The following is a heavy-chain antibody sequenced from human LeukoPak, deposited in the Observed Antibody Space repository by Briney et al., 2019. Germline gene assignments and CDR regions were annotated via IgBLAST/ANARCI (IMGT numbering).Heavy chain of an antibody. D-gene: IGHD6-13*01. J-gene: IGHJ4*02. V-gene: IGHV3-74*01. CDR1: GFTLSGYW. Sequence: SGGSLRLSCAASGFTLSGYWMHWVRQAPGKGLVWVSRINSDGSSTSYADSVKGRYTISRDNAKNTLYLQMNSLRAEDTGVYYCARIASHSSSWYDGSYWGQGTLVTVSS. CDR3: ARIASHSSSWYDGSY. CDR2: INSDGSST.